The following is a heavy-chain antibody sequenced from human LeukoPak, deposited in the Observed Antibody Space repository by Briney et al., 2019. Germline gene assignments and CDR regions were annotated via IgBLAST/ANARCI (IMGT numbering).Heavy chain of an antibody. CDR3: VRETSMIRGVIYAFDI. J-gene: IGHJ3*02. D-gene: IGHD3-10*01. V-gene: IGHV3-21*01. Sequence: GGSLRLSCAASGFTFSSCSMNWVRQAPGKGLEWVSSISSSSSYIYYADSVKGRFTISRDNAKNSLYLQMNSLRAEDTAVYYCVRETSMIRGVIYAFDIWGQGTMVTVSS. CDR1: GFTFSSCS. CDR2: ISSSSSYI.